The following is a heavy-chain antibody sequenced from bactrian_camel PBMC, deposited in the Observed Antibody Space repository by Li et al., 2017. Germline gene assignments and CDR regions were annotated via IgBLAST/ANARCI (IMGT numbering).Heavy chain of an antibody. V-gene: IGHV3S63*01. Sequence: HVQLVESGGGSVQAGGSLRLSCTASGFSFADSDMGWYRQASGNKCELVSIISEDDKTYYADSVKGRFTISLDDAKSTVFLQMNSLKSEDTAVYYCAAAAFGSDCGRQDEYRSWGQGTQVTVS. D-gene: IGHD1*01. CDR1: GFSFADSD. CDR2: ISEDDKT. CDR3: AAAAFGSDCGRQDEYRS. J-gene: IGHJ4*01.